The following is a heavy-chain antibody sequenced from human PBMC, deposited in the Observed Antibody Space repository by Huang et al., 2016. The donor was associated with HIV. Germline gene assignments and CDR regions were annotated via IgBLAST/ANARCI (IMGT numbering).Heavy chain of an antibody. J-gene: IGHJ6*02. V-gene: IGHV3-21*01. CDR1: GFSFGSYN. CDR2: IRCSSNYR. CDR3: ARAYCGGDCYPGVTYRNGMDV. D-gene: IGHD2-21*02. Sequence: QLVESGGGLVRPGGSLRISCATSGFSFGSYNMDWVRQGQGKGLGWASAIRCSSNYREYADSVKGQFTIAGDNVKKSLYLQMHSLRADDTAVYYCARAYCGGDCYPGVTYRNGMDVWGQGTTVTVSS.